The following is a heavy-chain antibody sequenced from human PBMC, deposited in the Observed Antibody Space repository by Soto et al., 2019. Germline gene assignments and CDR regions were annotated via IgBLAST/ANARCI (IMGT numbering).Heavy chain of an antibody. V-gene: IGHV4-59*01. CDR2: IYYAGST. J-gene: IGHJ4*02. D-gene: IGHD4-17*01. CDR3: TRVGGYYGDYPNFDY. Sequence: PSESLSLTCTDTGSSISPYYWTCIRQPPGKGLEWIGYIYYAGSTKYNPSLKSRVTISLGTSRNQLSLKLSSVTAADTAVYYCTRVGGYYGDYPNFDYWGPGTLVTVSS. CDR1: GSSISPYY.